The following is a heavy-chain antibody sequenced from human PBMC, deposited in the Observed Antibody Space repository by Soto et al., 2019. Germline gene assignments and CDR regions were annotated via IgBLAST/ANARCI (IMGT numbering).Heavy chain of an antibody. CDR3: ARLVGSYFDF. J-gene: IGHJ4*02. CDR1: GGSISRYY. CDR2: LYNSGST. Sequence: SETLSLTCTVSGGSISRYYWSWIRQPPGKGLEWIGYLYNSGSTNYNPSLKSRVTISGDTSKNQFSLKLSSVTAADTAVYYCARLVGSYFDFWGQGTLVTVSS. V-gene: IGHV4-59*01. D-gene: IGHD3-10*01.